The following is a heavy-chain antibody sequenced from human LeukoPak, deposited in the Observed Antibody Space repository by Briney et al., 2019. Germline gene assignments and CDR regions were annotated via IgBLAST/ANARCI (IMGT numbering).Heavy chain of an antibody. CDR2: INSDGSNT. D-gene: IGHD6-6*01. CDR3: ATDVAAPC. J-gene: IGHJ4*01. Sequence: WGSLRLSCAAPGFTFSSYWMHWVCQAPGKGLVWVSRINSDGSNTNYADSVKGRFTISRDNAKNTLFLQMNSLRAEDTAVYYCATDVAAPCWGQGSLVTVSS. CDR1: GFTFSSYW. V-gene: IGHV3-74*01.